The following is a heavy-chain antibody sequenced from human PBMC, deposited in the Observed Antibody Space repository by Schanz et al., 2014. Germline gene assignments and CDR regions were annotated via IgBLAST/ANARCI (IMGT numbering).Heavy chain of an antibody. CDR1: GFTFSSHW. D-gene: IGHD4-17*01. Sequence: EVQLVQSGGGLVQPGGSLRLSCAASGFTFSSHWMHWVRQDPGKGLVWVARINSVGSNTDYADSVTGRFIISRDNAKNTLYLQMNTLRAEDTAVYYCARKMKLGVYGGKGHDSLDIWGQGTMVTVSS. CDR2: INSVGSNT. J-gene: IGHJ3*02. V-gene: IGHV3-74*01. CDR3: ARKMKLGVYGGKGHDSLDI.